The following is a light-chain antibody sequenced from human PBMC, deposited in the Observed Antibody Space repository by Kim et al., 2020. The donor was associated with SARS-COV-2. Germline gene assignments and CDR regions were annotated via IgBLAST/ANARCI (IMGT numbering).Light chain of an antibody. J-gene: IGLJ1*01. CDR3: GSFTGSSYV. V-gene: IGLV2-8*01. CDR2: EVS. CDR1: SSDVGGYNY. Sequence: QSALTQPPSASGSPGQSVIISCTGTSSDVGGYNYVSWYQQYPGKAPKLMIYEVSKRPSGVPDRFSGSKYGNTASLTVSGLQAGDEADYYCGSFTGSSYVFGTGTKVTVL.